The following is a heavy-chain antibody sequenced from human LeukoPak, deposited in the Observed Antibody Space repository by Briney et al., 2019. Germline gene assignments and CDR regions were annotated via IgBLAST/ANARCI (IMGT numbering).Heavy chain of an antibody. CDR2: ISYSGGT. CDR3: ARLRYFDWFFDY. V-gene: IGHV4-59*01. Sequence: SETLSLTCTVSGDSINNYFWNWVGQPPGKGLEWIGYISYSGGTNYNPSLKSRVTISVDTSKNQFSLKLSSVTAADTAVYYCARLRYFDWFFDYWGQGTLVTVSS. CDR1: GDSINNYF. D-gene: IGHD3-9*01. J-gene: IGHJ4*02.